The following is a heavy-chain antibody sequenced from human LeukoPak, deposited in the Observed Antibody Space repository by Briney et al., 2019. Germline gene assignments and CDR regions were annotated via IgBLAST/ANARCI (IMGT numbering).Heavy chain of an antibody. D-gene: IGHD3-22*01. V-gene: IGHV1-46*01. CDR3: AREGLYYDSSGYYAPMRY. CDR1: GYTFTSYY. J-gene: IGHJ4*02. CDR2: INPSGGST. Sequence: ASVKVSCKASGYTFTSYYMHWVRQAPGQGLEWMGIINPSGGSTSYAQKFQGRVTMTRDTSTSTVYMELSSLRSEDTAVYYCAREGLYYDSSGYYAPMRYWGQGTLVTVSS.